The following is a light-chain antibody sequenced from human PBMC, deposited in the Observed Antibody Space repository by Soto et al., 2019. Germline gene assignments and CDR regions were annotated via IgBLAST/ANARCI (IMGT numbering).Light chain of an antibody. CDR1: SGHSSYI. CDR3: ETWDSNTYV. J-gene: IGLJ1*01. CDR2: LEGSGSY. V-gene: IGLV4-60*02. Sequence: QPVLTRSSSASASLGSSVSLTCTLSSGHSSYIIAWHQQQPGKAPRYLMKLEGSGSYNKGSGVPDRFSGSSSGADRYLTISHLHFQDEPHYSCETWDSNTYVFGTGTKLTVL.